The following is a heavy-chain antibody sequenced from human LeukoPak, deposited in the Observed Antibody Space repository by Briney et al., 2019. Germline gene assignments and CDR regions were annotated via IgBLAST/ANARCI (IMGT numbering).Heavy chain of an antibody. Sequence: SVKVSCKASGGTFSSYAISWVRQAPGQGLEWMGGIIPIFGTANYAQKFQERVTITRDMSTSTVYMDLSSQRSEDTAVYYCAAASNYYDRSNYYSYAMDVWGQGTTVTVSS. D-gene: IGHD3-22*01. CDR2: IIPIFGTA. V-gene: IGHV1-69*05. CDR3: AAASNYYDRSNYYSYAMDV. CDR1: GGTFSSYA. J-gene: IGHJ6*02.